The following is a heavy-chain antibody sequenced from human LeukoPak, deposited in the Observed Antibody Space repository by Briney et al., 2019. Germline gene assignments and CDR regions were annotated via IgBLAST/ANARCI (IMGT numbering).Heavy chain of an antibody. CDR1: GFTFSSYW. D-gene: IGHD3-22*01. J-gene: IGHJ4*02. V-gene: IGHV3-7*01. CDR3: ATEDYYDSSGYYFDY. CDR2: IKQDGSEK. Sequence: GGSLRLSCAASGFTFSSYWTSWVRQAPGEGREWVANIKQDGSEKYYVDSVKGRLTISRDNAKNSLYLQMNSLRAEDTAVYYCATEDYYDSSGYYFDYWGQGTLVTVSS.